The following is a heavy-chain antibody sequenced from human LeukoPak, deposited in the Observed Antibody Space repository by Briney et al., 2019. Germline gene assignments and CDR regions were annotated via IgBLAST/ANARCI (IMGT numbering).Heavy chain of an antibody. V-gene: IGHV4-34*01. CDR1: GGSFSGYY. D-gene: IGHD2-2*01. CDR2: INHSGST. Sequence: SETLSLTCAVYGGSFSGYYWSWIRQPPGKGLEWIGEINHSGSTNYNPSLKSRVTISVDTSKNQFSLKLSSVTAADTAVYYCARDWGYCSSTSCPCYYYYGMDVWGQGTTVTVSS. CDR3: ARDWGYCSSTSCPCYYYYGMDV. J-gene: IGHJ6*02.